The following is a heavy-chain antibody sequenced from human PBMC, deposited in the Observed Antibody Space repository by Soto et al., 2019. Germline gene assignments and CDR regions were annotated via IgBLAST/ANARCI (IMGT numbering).Heavy chain of an antibody. V-gene: IGHV3-15*07. CDR3: TSADSSGWFTESYYFDY. D-gene: IGHD6-19*01. CDR2: IKSKTDGGTT. J-gene: IGHJ4*02. Sequence: GGSLRLSCAASGFTFSNAWMNWVRQAPGKGLEWVGRIKSKTDGGTTDYAAPVKGRFTISRDDSKNTLYLQMNSLKTEDTAVYYCTSADSSGWFTESYYFDYWGQGTLVTVSS. CDR1: GFTFSNAW.